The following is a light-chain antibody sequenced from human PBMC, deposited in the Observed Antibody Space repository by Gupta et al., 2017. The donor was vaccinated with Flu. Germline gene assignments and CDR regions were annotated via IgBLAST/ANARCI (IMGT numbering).Light chain of an antibody. CDR2: GTS. CDR1: ETVRSKY. J-gene: IGKJ1*01. Sequence: ETVLTQSPGTLSLSPGERATLSCRASETVRSKYLAWYQQKPGQAPRLHIYGTSNRATVIPDRFSGSVSGTDFTLTISRLEPEDCAVYYCQHVRNALGTFGQGTKVEIK. CDR3: QHVRNALGT. V-gene: IGKV3-20*01.